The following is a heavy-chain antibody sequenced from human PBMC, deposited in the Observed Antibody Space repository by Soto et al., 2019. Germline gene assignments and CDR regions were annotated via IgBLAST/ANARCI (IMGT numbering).Heavy chain of an antibody. CDR1: GFTVSSNY. CDR3: ARWKGAMVAFDYYYYGMDV. Sequence: GGSPRLSCAASGFTVSSNYMSWVRQAPGKGLEWVSVIYSGGSTYYADSVKGRFTISRDNSKNTLYLQMNSLRAEDTAVYYCARWKGAMVAFDYYYYGMDVWGQGTTVTVSS. D-gene: IGHD5-18*01. V-gene: IGHV3-53*01. J-gene: IGHJ6*02. CDR2: IYSGGST.